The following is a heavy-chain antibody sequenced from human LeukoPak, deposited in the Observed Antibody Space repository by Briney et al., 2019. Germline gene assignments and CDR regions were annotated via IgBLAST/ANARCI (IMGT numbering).Heavy chain of an antibody. J-gene: IGHJ6*02. V-gene: IGHV1-69*13. Sequence: SVKVSCKASGGTFSSYAISWVRQAPGQGLEWMGGIIPIFGTANYVQKFQGRVTITADESTSTAYMELSSLRSEDTAVYYCARAVRMLRYFDWLSQYYYYGMDVWGQGTTVTVSS. CDR3: ARAVRMLRYFDWLSQYYYYGMDV. CDR2: IIPIFGTA. CDR1: GGTFSSYA. D-gene: IGHD3-9*01.